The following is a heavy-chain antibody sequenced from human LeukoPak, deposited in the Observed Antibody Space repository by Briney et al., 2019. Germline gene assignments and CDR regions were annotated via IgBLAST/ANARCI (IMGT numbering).Heavy chain of an antibody. J-gene: IGHJ4*02. V-gene: IGHV4-34*01. D-gene: IGHD1-14*01. CDR1: GGSFSDHY. CDR3: ASVPLRDGHLPNHFDY. CDR2: ITHSGST. Sequence: SETLSLTCAVYGGSFSDHYWSWIRQSPGKGLEWIGEITHSGSTSCNPSLNGRLTISKDASKNQFSLKLSFVTAADTAVYYCASVPLRDGHLPNHFDYWGQGTLVTVSS.